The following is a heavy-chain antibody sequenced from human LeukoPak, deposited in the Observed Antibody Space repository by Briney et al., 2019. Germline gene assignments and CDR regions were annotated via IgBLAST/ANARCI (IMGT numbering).Heavy chain of an antibody. V-gene: IGHV4-59*01. Sequence: ASETLSLTCTVSGGSIRRDYWSWIRQPPGKGLEWDGYISCSGSTSYNPSLESRVTMSVDTSKNQVSLKVNSVTAADTAVYFCARARAYSNQGFYYYGMDVWGQGTTVTVSS. J-gene: IGHJ6*02. CDR2: ISCSGST. CDR1: GGSIRRDY. CDR3: ARARAYSNQGFYYYGMDV. D-gene: IGHD4-11*01.